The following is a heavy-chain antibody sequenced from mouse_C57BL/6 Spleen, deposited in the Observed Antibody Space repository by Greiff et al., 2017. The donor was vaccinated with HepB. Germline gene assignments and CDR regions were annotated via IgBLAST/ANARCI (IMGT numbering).Heavy chain of an antibody. CDR1: GYAFTNYL. J-gene: IGHJ4*01. V-gene: IGHV1-54*01. D-gene: IGHD2-4*01. CDR3: ARPIYYDYDDYAMDY. CDR2: INPGSGGT. Sequence: VQLQQSGAELVRPGTSVKVSCKASGYAFTNYLIEWVKQRPGQGLEWIGVINPGSGGTNYNEKFKGKATLTADKSSSTAYMQLSSLTSEDSAVYFCARPIYYDYDDYAMDYWGQGTSVTVSS.